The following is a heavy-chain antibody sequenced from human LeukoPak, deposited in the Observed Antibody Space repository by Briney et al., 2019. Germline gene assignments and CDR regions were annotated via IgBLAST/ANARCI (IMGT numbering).Heavy chain of an antibody. J-gene: IGHJ6*02. V-gene: IGHV5-51*01. CDR1: GYSFTSYW. Sequence: GESLKISCKGSGYSFTSYWIGLVRQMPGKGLEWMGIIYPGDSDTRYSPSFQGQVTISADKSISTAYLQWSSLKASDTAMYYCARCYYDSSGYPYYYYGMDVWGQGTTVTVSS. CDR3: ARCYYDSSGYPYYYYGMDV. D-gene: IGHD3-22*01. CDR2: IYPGDSDT.